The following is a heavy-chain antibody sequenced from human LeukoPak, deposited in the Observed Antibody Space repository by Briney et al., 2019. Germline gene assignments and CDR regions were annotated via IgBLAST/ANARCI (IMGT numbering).Heavy chain of an antibody. Sequence: PSETLSLTCTVSGFSTSRSYNWAWIRQSPGKGLDWIGTIYHSGNAYYNPSLMSRVTMSVDTSNNQFSLTIISVTAADAGVYYCARVRGPLRYFDALGQGTLVTISS. J-gene: IGHJ4*02. CDR2: IYHSGNA. CDR3: ARVRGPLRYFDA. CDR1: GFSTSRSYN. V-gene: IGHV4-38-2*02. D-gene: IGHD2-21*02.